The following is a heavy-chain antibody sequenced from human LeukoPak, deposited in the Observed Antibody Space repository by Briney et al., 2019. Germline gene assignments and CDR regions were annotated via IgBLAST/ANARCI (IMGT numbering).Heavy chain of an antibody. D-gene: IGHD5-12*01. CDR3: ARGGGSDYLFDY. J-gene: IGHJ4*02. CDR2: IYYSGST. CDR1: GGSISSDY. Sequence: SETLSLTCTVSGGSISSDYWSWIRQPPGKGLEWIGYIYYSGSTNYNPSLKSRVPISEDTSKNQFSLKLSSVTAADTAVYYCARGGGSDYLFDYWGQGTLVTVSS. V-gene: IGHV4-59*01.